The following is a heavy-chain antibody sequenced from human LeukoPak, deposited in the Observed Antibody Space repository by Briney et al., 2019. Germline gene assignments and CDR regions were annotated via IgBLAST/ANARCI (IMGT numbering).Heavy chain of an antibody. J-gene: IGHJ3*02. CDR2: IRYDGSNK. D-gene: IGHD3-16*01. CDR3: ARVNKGEVSADAFDI. V-gene: IGHV3-30*02. Sequence: PGGYLRRYCAASGFTCSSYGMHWVRPAPGKGLEWVAFIRYDGSNKYYADSVKGRFTISRDNAKNSLYLQMNSLRAEDTAVYYCARVNKGEVSADAFDIWGEGRMVTVSS. CDR1: GFTCSSYG.